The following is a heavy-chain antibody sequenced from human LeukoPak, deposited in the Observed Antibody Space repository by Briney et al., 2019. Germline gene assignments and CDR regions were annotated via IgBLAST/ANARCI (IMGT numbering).Heavy chain of an antibody. D-gene: IGHD3-10*01. J-gene: IGHJ6*03. CDR2: IFTSGIA. CDR3: AREISGTYYNPLGYMDV. Sequence: PSETLSLTCTVSGGSIGIYYWNWIRQPAGKGLEWIGHIFTSGIANYNPSLKSRVTMSVDTSKNQFSLNLSSVTAADTAVYYCAREISGTYYNPLGYMDVWGKGTTVTVSS. V-gene: IGHV4-4*07. CDR1: GGSIGIYY.